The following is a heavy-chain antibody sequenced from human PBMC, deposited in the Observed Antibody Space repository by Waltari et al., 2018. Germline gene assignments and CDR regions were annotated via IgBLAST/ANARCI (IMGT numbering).Heavy chain of an antibody. D-gene: IGHD1-1*01. CDR3: GRYRSDALDI. CDR2: TYYRSKWYI. V-gene: IGHV6-1*01. Sequence: QVQLQQSGPGLVKPSQTLSLTCAISGDSVPSTSAAWNWIRQSPSRGLEWLGRTYYRSKWYIDYAVSVKSRININPDTSKNQFTLQLNSVTPEDTAVYYCGRYRSDALDIWGQGTMVTVSS. J-gene: IGHJ3*02. CDR1: GDSVPSTSAA.